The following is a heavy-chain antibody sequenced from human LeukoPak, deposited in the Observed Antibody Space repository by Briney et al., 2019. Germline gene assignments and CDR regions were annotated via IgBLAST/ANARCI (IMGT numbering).Heavy chain of an antibody. Sequence: SETLSLTCTVSGGSISSYYWSWIRQPPGKGLEWIGYIYDSGSTNYNPSLKSRVIISVDTSKNQFSLKLSSLTAADTAVYYCARSGVGSSWFNWLDPWGQGTLVTVSS. CDR3: ARSGVGSSWFNWLDP. J-gene: IGHJ5*02. CDR2: IYDSGST. CDR1: GGSISSYY. V-gene: IGHV4-59*08. D-gene: IGHD6-13*01.